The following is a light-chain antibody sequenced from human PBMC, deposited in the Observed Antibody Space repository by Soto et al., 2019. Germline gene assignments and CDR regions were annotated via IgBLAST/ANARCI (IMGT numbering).Light chain of an antibody. J-gene: IGKJ1*01. CDR3: QQDSDWPRT. Sequence: EIVLTQSPATLSVSPGDRVTLPCRASRSVSNNFAWYQQKPGQAPRLLIYGASIRATGISPRFSGNGDGTEFTLSICCLQSEDSAVYDCQQDSDWPRTFGQGTKV. CDR1: RSVSNN. V-gene: IGKV3-15*01. CDR2: GAS.